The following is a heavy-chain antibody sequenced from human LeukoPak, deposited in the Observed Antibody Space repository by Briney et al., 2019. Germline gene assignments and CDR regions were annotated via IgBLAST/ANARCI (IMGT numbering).Heavy chain of an antibody. V-gene: IGHV3-23*01. J-gene: IGHJ6*03. CDR2: ISGSGGST. Sequence: PGGSLRLSCAASGFTFSSYAMSWVRQAPGKGLEWVSAISGSGGSTYYADSVKGRFTISRDNSKNTLYLQMNSLRAEDTAVYYCAKQAVDFWSGERTYYMDVWGKGTTVTVTS. CDR3: AKQAVDFWSGERTYYMDV. D-gene: IGHD3-3*01. CDR1: GFTFSSYA.